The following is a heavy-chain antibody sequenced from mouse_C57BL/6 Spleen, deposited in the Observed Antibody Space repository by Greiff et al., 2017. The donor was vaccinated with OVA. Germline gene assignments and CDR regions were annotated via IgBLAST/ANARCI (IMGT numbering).Heavy chain of an antibody. Sequence: EVQRVESEGGLVQPGSSMKLSCTASGFTFSDYYMAWVRQVPEKGLEWVANINSDGSSTYYLDSLKSRFIISRDNAKNILYLQMSSLKSEDTATYYCARDPWPYYYGSSYAWYFDVWGTGTTVTVSS. V-gene: IGHV5-16*01. J-gene: IGHJ1*03. CDR1: GFTFSDYY. CDR3: ARDPWPYYYGSSYAWYFDV. D-gene: IGHD1-1*01. CDR2: INSDGSST.